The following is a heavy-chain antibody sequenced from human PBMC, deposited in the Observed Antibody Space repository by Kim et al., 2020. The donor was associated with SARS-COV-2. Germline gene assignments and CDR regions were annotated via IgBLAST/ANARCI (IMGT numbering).Heavy chain of an antibody. D-gene: IGHD3-10*01. CDR3: ARDKLLGYYYGSGSYYWDQNPTDAFDI. J-gene: IGHJ3*02. V-gene: IGHV3-21*01. CDR2: ISSSSSYI. Sequence: GGSLRLSCAASGFTFSSYSMNWVRQAPGKGLEWVSSISSSSSYIYYADSVKGRFTISRDNAKNSLYLQMNSLRAEDTAVYYCARDKLLGYYYGSGSYYWDQNPTDAFDIWGQGTMVTVSS. CDR1: GFTFSSYS.